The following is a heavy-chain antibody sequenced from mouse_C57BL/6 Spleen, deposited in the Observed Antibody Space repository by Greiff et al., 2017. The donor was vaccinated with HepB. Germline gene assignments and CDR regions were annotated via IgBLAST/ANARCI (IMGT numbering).Heavy chain of an antibody. J-gene: IGHJ3*01. V-gene: IGHV5-4*03. CDR1: GFTFSSYA. CDR3: ARGGYDYGAWFAY. D-gene: IGHD2-4*01. CDR2: ISDGGSYT. Sequence: EVKLLESGGGLVKPGGSLKLSCAASGFTFSSYAMSWVRQTPEKRLEWVATISDGGSYTYYPDNVKGRFTISRENAKNNLYLHMSHLKSEDTAMYYCARGGYDYGAWFAYWGQGTLVTVSA.